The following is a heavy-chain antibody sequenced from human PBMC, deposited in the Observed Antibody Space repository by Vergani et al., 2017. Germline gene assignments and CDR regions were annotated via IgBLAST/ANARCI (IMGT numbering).Heavy chain of an antibody. V-gene: IGHV4-34*01. CDR3: ASGQVLLWFLAHGHYYMDV. CDR2: INHSGST. J-gene: IGHJ6*03. D-gene: IGHD3-10*01. CDR1: GGSFSGYY. Sequence: QVQLQQWGAGLLKPSETLSLTCAVYGGSFSGYYWSWIRQPPGKGLEWIGEINHSGSTNYNPSLKSRGTISVDTSKNQFSLKLSSVTAADTAVYYCASGQVLLWFLAHGHYYMDVWGKGTTVTVSS.